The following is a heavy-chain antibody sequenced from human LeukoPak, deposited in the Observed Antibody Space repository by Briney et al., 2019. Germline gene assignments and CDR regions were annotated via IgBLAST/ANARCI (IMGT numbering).Heavy chain of an antibody. CDR2: FYHSGST. V-gene: IGHV4-38-2*02. J-gene: IGHJ4*02. CDR1: GYSISSGYY. CDR3: ARLTTLSGYFDY. Sequence: SETLSLTCTVSGYSISSGYYWGWIRQSPGKGLEWIGSFYHSGSTYYNPSLKSRVTISVDTSKNPFSLKLSSVTAADTAVYYCARLTTLSGYFDYWGQGTLVTVSS. D-gene: IGHD4-11*01.